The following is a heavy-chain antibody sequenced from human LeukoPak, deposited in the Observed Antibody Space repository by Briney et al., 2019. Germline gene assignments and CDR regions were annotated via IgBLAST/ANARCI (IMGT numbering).Heavy chain of an antibody. CDR2: INHSGSA. CDR1: GGSFSGYY. Sequence: SETLSLTCAVYGGSFSGYYWSWIRQPPGKGLEWIGEINHSGSANYNPSLKSRVTISVDTSKNQFSLKLSSVTAADTAVYYCARRLSTMIVGVIRSGDSFDPWGQGTLVTVSS. J-gene: IGHJ5*02. D-gene: IGHD3-22*01. CDR3: ARRLSTMIVGVIRSGDSFDP. V-gene: IGHV4-34*01.